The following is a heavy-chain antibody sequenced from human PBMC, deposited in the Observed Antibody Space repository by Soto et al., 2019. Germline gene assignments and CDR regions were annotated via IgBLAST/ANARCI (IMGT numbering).Heavy chain of an antibody. CDR3: ARDKRDTDIVLRGYAMNYYGMDV. CDR2: IIPIFSTA. V-gene: IGHV1-69*13. Sequence: SEKVSCMASGGTFSSYAISWVRQAPGQGLEWMGGIIPIFSTANYAQKFQGRVTITADESTSTAYMELSSLRSEDTAVYYCARDKRDTDIVLRGYAMNYYGMDVWRQGTTGTVSS. D-gene: IGHD2-8*01. CDR1: GGTFSSYA. J-gene: IGHJ6*02.